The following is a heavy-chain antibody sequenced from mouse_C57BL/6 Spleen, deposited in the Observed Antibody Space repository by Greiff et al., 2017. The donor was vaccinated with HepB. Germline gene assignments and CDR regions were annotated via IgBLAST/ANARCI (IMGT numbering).Heavy chain of an antibody. D-gene: IGHD1-1*01. V-gene: IGHV5-16*01. CDR3: ARVTTVVATRGYYFDY. CDR1: GFTFSDYY. Sequence: EVMLVESEGGLVQPGSSMKLSCTASGFTFSDYYMAWVRQVPEKGLEWVANINYDGSSTYYLDSLKSRFIISRDNAKNILYLQMSSLKSEDTATYYCARVTTVVATRGYYFDYWGQGTTLTVSS. CDR2: INYDGSST. J-gene: IGHJ2*01.